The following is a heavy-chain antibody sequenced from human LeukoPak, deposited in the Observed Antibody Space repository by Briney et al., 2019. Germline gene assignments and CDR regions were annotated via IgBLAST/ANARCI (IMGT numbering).Heavy chain of an antibody. J-gene: IGHJ3*02. CDR2: ISSSSSFI. V-gene: IGHV3-21*01. Sequence: GGSLRLSRAAPGFTFSTYSMNWVRQAPGKGLEWVSSISSSSSFIYYADSVKGRFTISRDNAKNSVYLQMNSLRAEDTAVYYCARDSPLSFDIWGQGTMVTVSS. CDR1: GFTFSTYS. CDR3: ARDSPLSFDI.